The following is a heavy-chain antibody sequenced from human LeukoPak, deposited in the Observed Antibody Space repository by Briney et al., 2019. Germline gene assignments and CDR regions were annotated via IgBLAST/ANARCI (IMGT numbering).Heavy chain of an antibody. Sequence: GGSLRLSCAASGFTFSSYAMSWVRQAPGKGLEWVSAISGSGGSTYYADSVKGRFTISRDNSENTLYLQMNGLKTEDTAVYYCTRDGGHSSSSGNAFDIWGQGTMVTVSS. V-gene: IGHV3-23*01. D-gene: IGHD6-6*01. J-gene: IGHJ3*02. CDR2: ISGSGGST. CDR3: TRDGGHSSSSGNAFDI. CDR1: GFTFSSYA.